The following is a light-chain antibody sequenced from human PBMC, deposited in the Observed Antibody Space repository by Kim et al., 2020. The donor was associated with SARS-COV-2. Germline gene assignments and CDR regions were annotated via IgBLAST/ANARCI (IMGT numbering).Light chain of an antibody. CDR2: GNS. Sequence: VTSSCTGSSSNIGAGYDVHWYQQLPGTAPKLLIYGNSNRPSGVPDRFSGSKSGTSASLAITGLQAEDEADYYCQSYDSSLSGSVFGGGTQLTVL. CDR1: SSNIGAGYD. CDR3: QSYDSSLSGSV. V-gene: IGLV1-40*01. J-gene: IGLJ2*01.